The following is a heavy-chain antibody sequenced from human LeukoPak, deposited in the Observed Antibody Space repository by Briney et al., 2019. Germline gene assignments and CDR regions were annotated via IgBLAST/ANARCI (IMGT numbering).Heavy chain of an antibody. J-gene: IGHJ4*02. V-gene: IGHV3-21*01. CDR1: GFTFSTYT. CDR3: VRGDSRDY. CDR2: IPASGTYS. Sequence: PGGSLTLSCAASGFTFSTYTMNWVRQPPGKGLEWVSSIPASGTYSHHADLVKGRFTISRDNAKNSLYLDMDNFRAEDTAVYYCVRGDSRDYWGQGTLVTVSS. D-gene: IGHD6-13*01.